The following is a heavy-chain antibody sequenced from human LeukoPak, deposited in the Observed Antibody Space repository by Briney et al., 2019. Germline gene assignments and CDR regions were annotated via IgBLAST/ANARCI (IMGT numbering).Heavy chain of an antibody. CDR3: ARQPVLWVFPHLGWLDP. Sequence: SETLSLTCTVSGGSISSGSYYWAWLRQPPGKGLEWIGSIYYTGSTYYNPPLKSRVTISVDTSKNQFSLNLSSVTAADTSVYYCARQPVLWVFPHLGWLDPWGQGTLVTVSS. J-gene: IGHJ5*02. V-gene: IGHV4-39*01. CDR2: IYYTGST. D-gene: IGHD2-21*01. CDR1: GGSISSGSYY.